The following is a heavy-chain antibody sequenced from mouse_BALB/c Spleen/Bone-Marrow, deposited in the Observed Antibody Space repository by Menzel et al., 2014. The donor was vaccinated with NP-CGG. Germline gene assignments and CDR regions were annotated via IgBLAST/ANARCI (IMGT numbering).Heavy chain of an antibody. CDR2: ISTYYGDA. D-gene: IGHD2-1*01. CDR1: GYTFTDYA. J-gene: IGHJ4*01. CDR3: ASGNYYYAMDY. Sequence: QVQLQQSGAELVRPGVSVKISCKGSGYTFTDYAMHWAKQSHAKSLEWIGVISTYYGDASYNQKFKGKATMTVDKSSSTAYMELARLTSEDSAIYYCASGNYYYAMDYWGQGTSVTVSS. V-gene: IGHV1S137*01.